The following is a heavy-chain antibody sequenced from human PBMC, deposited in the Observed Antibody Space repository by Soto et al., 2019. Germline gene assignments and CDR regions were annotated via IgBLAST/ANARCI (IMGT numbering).Heavy chain of an antibody. D-gene: IGHD6-19*01. CDR3: ARRDNSGLDAFDI. Sequence: EVQLVQSGAEVRKPGESLRISCKDSGYTFGNSWISWVRQMPGQGLEWMGRIDPSDSDTNYSPSFQGHVTFSADKSINTVYLQWTSLKASDTAIYYCARRDNSGLDAFDIWGQGTMVTVSS. CDR1: GYTFGNSW. V-gene: IGHV5-10-1*01. J-gene: IGHJ3*02. CDR2: IDPSDSDT.